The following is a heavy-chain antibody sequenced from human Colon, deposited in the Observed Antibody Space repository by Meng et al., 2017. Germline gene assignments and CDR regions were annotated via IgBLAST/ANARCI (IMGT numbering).Heavy chain of an antibody. V-gene: IGHV4-4*07. CDR2: VYTTGST. D-gene: IGHD6-13*01. CDR1: TDSIDSYY. J-gene: IGHJ4*02. CDR3: VRESGSWLFFDS. Sequence: QVPRRGPVPGLVKLSETPSLTCPVSTDSIDSYYCTWIRQAAGKGLEWIGRVYTTGSTYYNPSLKSRVSLSLDTSERQFSLRLSSVTAADTAVYYCVRESGSWLFFDSWGQGTLVTVSS.